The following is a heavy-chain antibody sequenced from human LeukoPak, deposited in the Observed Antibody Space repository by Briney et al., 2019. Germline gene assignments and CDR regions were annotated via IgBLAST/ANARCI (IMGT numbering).Heavy chain of an antibody. CDR1: DFSFITYA. Sequence: PGGALRLSCAASDFSFITYAMSWVRQAPGKGLEGVSPISGGGDATYYADSVKGRFTISRDNSKNTLYLQMNSLRVEDTAVYYCARDSSMLRGPLVIYYFDFWGQGTLVTVSS. D-gene: IGHD3-10*01. J-gene: IGHJ4*02. CDR3: ARDSSMLRGPLVIYYFDF. V-gene: IGHV3-23*01. CDR2: ISGGGDAT.